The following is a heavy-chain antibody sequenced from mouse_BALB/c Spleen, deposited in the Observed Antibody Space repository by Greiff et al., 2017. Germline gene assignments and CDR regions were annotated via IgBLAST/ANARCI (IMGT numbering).Heavy chain of an antibody. CDR2: IYPGSGST. CDR1: GYTFTDYV. J-gene: IGHJ4*01. V-gene: IGHV1-77*01. CDR3: ARLYGYAMDY. Sequence: QVQLKQSGPELVKPGASVKMSCKASGYTFTDYVISWVKQRTGQGLEWIGEIYPGSGSTYYNEKFKGKATLTADKSSNTAYMQLSSLTSEDSAVYFCARLYGYAMDYWGQGTSVTVSS. D-gene: IGHD2-10*02.